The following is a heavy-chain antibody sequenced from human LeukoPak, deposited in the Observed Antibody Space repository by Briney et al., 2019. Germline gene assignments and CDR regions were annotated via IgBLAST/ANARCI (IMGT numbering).Heavy chain of an antibody. V-gene: IGHV3-23*01. J-gene: IGHJ4*02. CDR3: AKLAHGSGSYYYYFDY. Sequence: GGSLRLSCAASGFSFSSYAMSWVRQAPGKGLEWVSLITVWGTSTYYADSVKGRFTISRDNSKNTLYLQMNSLRAEDTALYYCAKLAHGSGSYYYYFDYWGQGTLVTVSS. CDR1: GFSFSSYA. CDR2: ITVWGTST. D-gene: IGHD3-10*01.